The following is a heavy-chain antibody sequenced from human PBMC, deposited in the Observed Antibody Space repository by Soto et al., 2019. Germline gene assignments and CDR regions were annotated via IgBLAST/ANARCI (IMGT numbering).Heavy chain of an antibody. V-gene: IGHV1-8*01. CDR3: ASEKVTSGYPD. CDR2: MNPNSGNT. D-gene: IGHD3-22*01. J-gene: IGHJ4*02. Sequence: QVQLVQSGAEVKKPGASVKVSCKASGYTFTSYDINWVRQATGQGLEWMGWMNPNSGNTAYAQKFQGRIPMTRSTYISTASTELSSLRSEDTAVSYCASEKVTSGYPDWGQGTLVNVSS. CDR1: GYTFTSYD.